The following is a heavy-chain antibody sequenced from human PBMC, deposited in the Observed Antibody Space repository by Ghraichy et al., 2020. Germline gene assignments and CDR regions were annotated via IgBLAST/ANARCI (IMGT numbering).Heavy chain of an antibody. CDR1: GGSFSGYY. CDR3: ARGEYGGNSYDY. J-gene: IGHJ4*02. V-gene: IGHV4-34*01. Sequence: SETLSLTCAVYGGSFSGYYWSWIRQPPGKGLEWIGEINHSGSTNYHPSLKSRVPISVDTSKNQFSLKLSSVTAADTAVYYCARGEYGGNSYDYWGQGTLVTVSS. D-gene: IGHD4-23*01. CDR2: INHSGST.